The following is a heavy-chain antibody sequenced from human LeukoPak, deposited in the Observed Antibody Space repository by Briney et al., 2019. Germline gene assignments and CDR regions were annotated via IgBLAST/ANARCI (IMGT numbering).Heavy chain of an antibody. Sequence: GGSLRLSCAASGFTFRSYAMHWVRQAPGKGLEWVAVISYDGSNKYYADSVKGRFTISRDNSKNTLYLQMNSLRAEDTAVYYCASSDSYGYSSGFADYWGQGTLVTVSS. CDR3: ASSDSYGYSSGFADY. CDR1: GFTFRSYA. D-gene: IGHD6-19*01. CDR2: ISYDGSNK. V-gene: IGHV3-30-3*01. J-gene: IGHJ4*02.